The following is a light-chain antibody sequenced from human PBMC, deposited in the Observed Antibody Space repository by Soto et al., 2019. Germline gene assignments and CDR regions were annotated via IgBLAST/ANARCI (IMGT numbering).Light chain of an antibody. CDR1: LSVANY. J-gene: IGKJ1*01. V-gene: IGKV1-17*01. CDR2: DAS. Sequence: DIQMTQSPSSLSASVGDRVTITCRANLSVANYLHWYQQKSGRVPKLLVYDASTLQSGVASRFSGSGSGTEFTLIISGLQPDDSATYYCQQYTNTNNPWMFGQGTKVEI. CDR3: QQYTNTNNPWM.